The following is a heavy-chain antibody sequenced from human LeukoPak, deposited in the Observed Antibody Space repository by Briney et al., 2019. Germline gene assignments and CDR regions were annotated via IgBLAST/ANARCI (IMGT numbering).Heavy chain of an antibody. D-gene: IGHD6-6*01. Sequence: PGGSLRLSCAASGFTFNDYAMYWVRQAPGKGLEWVTLISYDGYDKSYADSVKGRFTISRDNSKNTLYLQMNSLRAEDTAVYYCAKMEYVRDSSSSNYMDVWGKGTTVTVSS. CDR3: AKMEYVRDSSSSNYMDV. J-gene: IGHJ6*03. CDR1: GFTFNDYA. CDR2: ISYDGYDK. V-gene: IGHV3-30-3*02.